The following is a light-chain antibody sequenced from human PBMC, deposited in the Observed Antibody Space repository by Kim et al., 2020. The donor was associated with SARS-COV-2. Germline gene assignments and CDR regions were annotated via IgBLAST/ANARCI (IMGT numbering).Light chain of an antibody. V-gene: IGKV1-9*01. CDR1: QGINSY. CDR3: QQANSYPRT. Sequence: IQLTQSPSSLPASVGDRVTITCRASQGINSYLGWYQQKPGKAPKLLIYAASTLQSGVPSRFSGSGSGTDFTLTISSLQPEDFATYYCQQANSYPRTFGQGTKLEI. J-gene: IGKJ2*02. CDR2: AAS.